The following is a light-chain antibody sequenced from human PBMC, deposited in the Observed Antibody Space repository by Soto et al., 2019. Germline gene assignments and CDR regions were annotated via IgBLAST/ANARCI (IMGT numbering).Light chain of an antibody. J-gene: IGKJ1*01. Sequence: EIVLTQSPGTLSLSPGERATLSCKASQSISSMYLAWYQHKPGQAPRLLIYGASNRATGIADRFSGSGSGTDFTLTISRLEPEDFAVYYCQQYRSSSWTFGQGTKVEIK. CDR2: GAS. CDR1: QSISSMY. CDR3: QQYRSSSWT. V-gene: IGKV3-20*01.